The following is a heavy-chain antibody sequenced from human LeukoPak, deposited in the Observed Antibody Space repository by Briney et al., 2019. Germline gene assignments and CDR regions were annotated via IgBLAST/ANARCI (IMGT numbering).Heavy chain of an antibody. CDR3: ARDRYGDGFAHFDY. Sequence: SVKVSCKASGGTFSSYAISWVRQAPGQGLEWMGGIIPIFGTANYAQKFQGRVTITADESTSTAYMELSSLRSEDTAVYYCARDRYGDGFAHFDYWGQGALVTVSS. CDR2: IIPIFGTA. D-gene: IGHD5-24*01. CDR1: GGTFSSYA. V-gene: IGHV1-69*01. J-gene: IGHJ4*02.